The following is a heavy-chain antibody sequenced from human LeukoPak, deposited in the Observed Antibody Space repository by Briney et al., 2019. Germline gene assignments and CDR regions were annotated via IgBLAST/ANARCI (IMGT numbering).Heavy chain of an antibody. V-gene: IGHV4-61*05. D-gene: IGHD2-15*01. CDR3: ASVSSGVYFDY. CDR1: GASTSSRSYY. CDR2: IYYSGST. J-gene: IGHJ4*02. Sequence: SETLSLTCTVSGASTSSRSYYWGWIRQPPGKGLEWLGYIYYSGSTNYNPSLKSRVTISVDTSKNQFSLKLSSVTAADTAVYYCASVSSGVYFDYWGQGTLVTVSS.